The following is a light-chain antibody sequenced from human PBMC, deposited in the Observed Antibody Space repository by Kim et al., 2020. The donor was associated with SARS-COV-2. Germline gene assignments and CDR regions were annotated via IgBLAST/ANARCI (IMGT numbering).Light chain of an antibody. CDR3: QQYLSYPLT. CDR1: QDISNF. V-gene: IGKV1-16*02. CDR2: AAS. J-gene: IGKJ1*01. Sequence: ASVGDRVTITCRANQDISNFLGCFQQKPGKAPKSLIYAASSLRTGISSNFSGSGSGTDFTLTISSLQPEDFATYYCQQYLSYPLTFGQGTKVDIK.